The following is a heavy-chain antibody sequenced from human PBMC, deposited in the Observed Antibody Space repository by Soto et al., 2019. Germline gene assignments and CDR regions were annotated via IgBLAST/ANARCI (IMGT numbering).Heavy chain of an antibody. CDR1: GFTFSSYS. J-gene: IGHJ6*04. D-gene: IGHD5-12*01. CDR3: AKDLGVATIKSLYYYYGMDV. CDR2: ITYNGSNK. Sequence: GGSLRLSCAASGFTFSSYSVSWVRQAPGKGLEWVAVITYNGSNKYYADSVKGRFTISRDNSKNTLYLQMNSLRAEDTAVYYCAKDLGVATIKSLYYYYGMDVWGKGTTVTVSS. V-gene: IGHV3-30*18.